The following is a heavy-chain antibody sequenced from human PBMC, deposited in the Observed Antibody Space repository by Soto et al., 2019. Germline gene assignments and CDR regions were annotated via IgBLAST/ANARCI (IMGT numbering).Heavy chain of an antibody. CDR1: GGSISSFY. V-gene: IGHV4-59*01. CDR2: IYYSGST. Sequence: PSETLSLTCTVSGGSISSFYGSWIRQPPGKGLEWIGYIYYSGSTNYNPSLKSRVTISVDTSKNQFSLKLSSVTAADTAVYYCASFGPDYGAGIYILAYWGKGTLVTVSS. CDR3: ASFGPDYGAGIYILAY. J-gene: IGHJ4*02. D-gene: IGHD3-10*01.